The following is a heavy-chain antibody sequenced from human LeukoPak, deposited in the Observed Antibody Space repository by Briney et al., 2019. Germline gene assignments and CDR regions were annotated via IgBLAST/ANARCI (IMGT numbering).Heavy chain of an antibody. Sequence: GGSLRLSCAASGFTFSDYYMSWIRQAPGKGLEWLSYIISSGTTIYYADSVKGRFTVSRDNAKNSLYLQMNSLRADDTAVYYCARHSSDWSFDYWGQGTLVTVSS. CDR1: GFTFSDYY. CDR3: ARHSSDWSFDY. J-gene: IGHJ4*02. V-gene: IGHV3-11*04. D-gene: IGHD3-22*01. CDR2: IISSGTTI.